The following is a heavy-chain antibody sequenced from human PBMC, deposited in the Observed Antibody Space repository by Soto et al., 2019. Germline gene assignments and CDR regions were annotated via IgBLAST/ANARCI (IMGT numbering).Heavy chain of an antibody. CDR2: ISTNGGST. D-gene: IGHD3-22*01. V-gene: IGHV3-64D*06. CDR3: VKGEYYYDGSAYYPFDY. J-gene: IGHJ4*02. Sequence: GGSLRLSCSASGFTFSIYAMHWVRQAPGKGLEYVSSISTNGGSTDYADSVKGRFTISRDNSKNTVYLQMSSLRPEDTAVYYCVKGEYYYDGSAYYPFDYWGQGRMVTVSS. CDR1: GFTFSIYA.